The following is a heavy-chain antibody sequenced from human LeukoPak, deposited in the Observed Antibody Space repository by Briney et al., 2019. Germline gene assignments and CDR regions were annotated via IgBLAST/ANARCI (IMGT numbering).Heavy chain of an antibody. J-gene: IGHJ4*02. CDR3: AAWYSGTFRVDY. CDR1: GFIFSNYA. D-gene: IGHD1-26*01. V-gene: IGHV3-23*01. Sequence: GGSLRLSCAASGFIFSNYAMSWLRQAPGKGPEWVSAISASGGDTYYADSVKGRFTISRDNSKNTLYAQMNSLRAEDTAVYYCAAWYSGTFRVDYWGQGTLVTVS. CDR2: ISASGGDT.